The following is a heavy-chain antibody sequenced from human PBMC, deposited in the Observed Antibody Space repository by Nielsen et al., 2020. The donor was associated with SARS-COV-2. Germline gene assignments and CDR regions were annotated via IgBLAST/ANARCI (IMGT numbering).Heavy chain of an antibody. CDR1: GGSISSYEYY. Sequence: SETLSLTCSVSGGSISSYEYYWTWIRQSPGKGLERIGYIYYSGTAYYNPSLESRVTISVDTSKNQFSLKLSSVTAADTAVYYCARSIAAASSAYYFDYWGQGTLVTVSS. J-gene: IGHJ4*02. CDR2: IYYSGTA. D-gene: IGHD6-13*01. CDR3: ARSIAAASSAYYFDY. V-gene: IGHV4-30-4*01.